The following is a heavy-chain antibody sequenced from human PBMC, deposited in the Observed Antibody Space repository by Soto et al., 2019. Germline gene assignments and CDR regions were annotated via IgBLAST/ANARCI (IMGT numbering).Heavy chain of an antibody. CDR1: GFTFSSYW. Sequence: EVQLVESGGGLVQPGGCLRLSCAASGFTFSSYWMYWVRQAPGKGLAWVAGVNSDGSNTRYADSVKGRFTISRDNAKNTLYLQMNSLRAEDTGLYSCASYNWPGTSDYWGQGTLVTVSS. CDR2: VNSDGSNT. D-gene: IGHD1-20*01. CDR3: ASYNWPGTSDY. J-gene: IGHJ4*02. V-gene: IGHV3-74*01.